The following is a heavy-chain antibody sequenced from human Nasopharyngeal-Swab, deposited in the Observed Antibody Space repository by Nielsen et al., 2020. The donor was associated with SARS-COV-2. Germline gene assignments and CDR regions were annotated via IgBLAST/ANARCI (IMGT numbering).Heavy chain of an antibody. J-gene: IGHJ6*02. V-gene: IGHV1-69*13. Sequence: SVKVSCKASGGTFSSYAISWVRQAPGQGLEWMGGIIPIFGTANYAQKSQGRVTITADESTSTAYMELSSLRSEDTAVYYCARGGYYGSGSYFHYYYGMDVWGQGTTVTVSS. CDR1: GGTFSSYA. D-gene: IGHD3-10*01. CDR2: IIPIFGTA. CDR3: ARGGYYGSGSYFHYYYGMDV.